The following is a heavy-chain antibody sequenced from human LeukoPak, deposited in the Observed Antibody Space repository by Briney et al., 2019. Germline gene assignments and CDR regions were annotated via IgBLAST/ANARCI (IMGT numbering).Heavy chain of an antibody. Sequence: GGSLRLSCGASGFXFSTYTMSWVRQAPGKGLDWVASITSSSSFTYYADSVKGRFTISRDNAKNSLYLQMNSLRVEDTAVYYCARSVGSYYGDLWGQGTLVTVSS. J-gene: IGHJ5*02. CDR1: GFXFSTYT. CDR3: ARSVGSYYGDL. V-gene: IGHV3-21*01. D-gene: IGHD3-22*01. CDR2: ITSSSSFT.